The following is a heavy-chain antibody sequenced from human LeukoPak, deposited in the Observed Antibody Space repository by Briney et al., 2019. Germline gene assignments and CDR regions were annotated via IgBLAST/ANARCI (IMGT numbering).Heavy chain of an antibody. CDR2: IYPGDSDT. V-gene: IGHV5-51*01. D-gene: IGHD5-18*01. CDR3: ARRKGYSYGPYNWFDP. Sequence: GESLKISCKGSGYSFTSYWIGWVRQMPGKGLEWMGIIYPGDSDTRYSPSFQGQVTISADKSISTAYLQWSSLKASDTAMYYCARRKGYSYGPYNWFDPWGQGTLVTVSS. CDR1: GYSFTSYW. J-gene: IGHJ5*02.